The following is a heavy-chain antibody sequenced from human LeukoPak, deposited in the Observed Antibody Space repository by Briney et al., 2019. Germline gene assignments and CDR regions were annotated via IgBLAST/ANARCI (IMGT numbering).Heavy chain of an antibody. V-gene: IGHV4-39*07. D-gene: IGHD3-3*01. Sequence: SETLSLTCTVSGASISSSSYYWSWIRQPPGKGLEWIGEINHSGSTNYNPSLKSRVTISVDTSKNQFSLKLSSVTAADTAVYYCARGGYDFWSGYSDYYYYYMDVWGKGTTVTVSS. CDR1: GASISSSSYY. CDR3: ARGGYDFWSGYSDYYYYYMDV. J-gene: IGHJ6*03. CDR2: INHSGST.